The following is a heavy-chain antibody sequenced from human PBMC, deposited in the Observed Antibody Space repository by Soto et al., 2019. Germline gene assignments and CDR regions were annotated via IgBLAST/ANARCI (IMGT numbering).Heavy chain of an antibody. CDR2: ISNDGSNE. Sequence: GGSLRLSCAGAGFTFRWFGMNWVRQAPGKGLEWVARISNDGSNEYYVDSVKGRFTISRDNSKNTLYLQMDSLRAEDTAVYYCAKGEVRGIIPSYFDYWGLGTLVTAPQ. CDR1: GFTFRWFG. J-gene: IGHJ4*02. CDR3: AKGEVRGIIPSYFDY. D-gene: IGHD3-10*01. V-gene: IGHV3-30*18.